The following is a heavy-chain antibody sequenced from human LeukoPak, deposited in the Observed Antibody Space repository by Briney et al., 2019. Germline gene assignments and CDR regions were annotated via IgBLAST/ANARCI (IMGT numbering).Heavy chain of an antibody. V-gene: IGHV3-48*01. CDR1: GFTLRYYQ. Sequence: GGSLRLSCATSGFTLRYYQMNWVRQAPGKGLEWVSYINVVNGAIYYADSVKGRFTISGDIATNSVYLQMNSLRAEDTALYYCVRDGNRGYDMDVWGQGTTVTVSS. CDR3: VRDGNRGYDMDV. D-gene: IGHD1-14*01. J-gene: IGHJ6*02. CDR2: INVVNGAI.